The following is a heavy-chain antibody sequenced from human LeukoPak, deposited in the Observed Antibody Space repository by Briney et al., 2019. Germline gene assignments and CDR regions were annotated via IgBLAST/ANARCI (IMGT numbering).Heavy chain of an antibody. CDR3: AKRHMDYGDNWFDP. D-gene: IGHD4-17*01. CDR2: ISGSGGST. V-gene: IGHV3-23*01. CDR1: GFTFSSYG. Sequence: GGSLRLSCAASGFTFSSYGMSWVRQAPGKGLEWVSAISGSGGSTYYADSVKGRFTISRDNSKNTLYLQMNSLRAEDTAVYYCAKRHMDYGDNWFDPWGQGTLVTVSS. J-gene: IGHJ5*02.